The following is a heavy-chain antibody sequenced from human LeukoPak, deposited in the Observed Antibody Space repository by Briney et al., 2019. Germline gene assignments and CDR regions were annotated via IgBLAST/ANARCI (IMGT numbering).Heavy chain of an antibody. J-gene: IGHJ6*03. D-gene: IGHD3-10*01. V-gene: IGHV3-11*01. CDR2: ISSSGSPI. Sequence: GGSLRLSCAASGFTFSDFYVTWIRQAPGKGLGWVSYISSSGSPIYYADSVKGRFTVSRDNAKNSLYLQMNSLRAEDTAVYYCARGSVRGIIKRPAYYYYMDVWGKGTTVTVSS. CDR1: GFTFSDFY. CDR3: ARGSVRGIIKRPAYYYYMDV.